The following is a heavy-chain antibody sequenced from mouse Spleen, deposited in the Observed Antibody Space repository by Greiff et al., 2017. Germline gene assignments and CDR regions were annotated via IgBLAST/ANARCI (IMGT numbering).Heavy chain of an antibody. CDR1: GYSFTGYY. Sequence: EVQLQESGPELVKPGASVKISCKASGYSFTGYYMNWVKQSPEKSLEWIGEINPSTGGTTYNQKFKAKGTLTVDKSSSTAYMQLKSLTSEDSAVYYCARRGHYDLYYFDYWGQGTTLTVSS. V-gene: IGHV1-42*01. J-gene: IGHJ2*01. D-gene: IGHD2-4*01. CDR2: INPSTGGT. CDR3: ARRGHYDLYYFDY.